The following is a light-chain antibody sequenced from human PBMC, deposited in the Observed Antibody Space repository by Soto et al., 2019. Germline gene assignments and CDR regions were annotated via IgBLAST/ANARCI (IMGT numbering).Light chain of an antibody. CDR1: QSVSSY. J-gene: IGKJ1*01. Sequence: EIVLTQSPATLSLSPGERATLSCRASQSVSSYLAWYQQKPGQAPRLLIYDASNRATGIPARFSGSGSGTDFTLTISSLEPEDFAVYGCQQRSNWRPWTFGQGTKVQIK. CDR3: QQRSNWRPWT. CDR2: DAS. V-gene: IGKV3-11*01.